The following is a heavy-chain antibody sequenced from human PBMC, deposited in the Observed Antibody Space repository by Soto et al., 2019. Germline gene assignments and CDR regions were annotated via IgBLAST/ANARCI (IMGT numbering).Heavy chain of an antibody. CDR2: ISSSSSYI. CDR3: ASVLLWFGESKYYYGMDV. D-gene: IGHD3-10*01. J-gene: IGHJ6*02. V-gene: IGHV3-21*01. Sequence: GGSLRLSCASSGLTFSSYSMNLVRPAPGKGLEWVSSISSSSSYIYYADSVKGRFTISRDNAKNSLYLQMNSLRAEDTAVYYCASVLLWFGESKYYYGMDVWGQGNTVTVS. CDR1: GLTFSSYS.